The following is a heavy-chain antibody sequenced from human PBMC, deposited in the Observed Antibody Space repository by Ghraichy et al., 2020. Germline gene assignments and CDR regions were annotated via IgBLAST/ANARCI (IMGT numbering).Heavy chain of an antibody. Sequence: GGSLRLSCAATGFTFSSYWMNWVRQAPGKGLEWVANINRDGSEKYYADSVKGRFTISRDNAKNSLYGQMNSLRDEDTAVYYCVRGLNTGPGFDYWGQGSLVTGSS. CDR1: GFTFSSYW. CDR3: VRGLNTGPGFDY. J-gene: IGHJ4*02. CDR2: INRDGSEK. V-gene: IGHV3-7*01. D-gene: IGHD4-11*01.